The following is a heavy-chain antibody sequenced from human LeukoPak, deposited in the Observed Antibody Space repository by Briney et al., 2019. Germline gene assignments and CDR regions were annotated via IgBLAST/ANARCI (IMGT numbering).Heavy chain of an antibody. V-gene: IGHV1-46*01. CDR1: GCTFTSYY. CDR2: INPSGGST. Sequence: GASVKVSCKSSGCTFTSYYMRWVRQAPGQGLEWMGIINPSGGSTTYAQKFQGRVTMTRDTSTRTVYMELSSLRSEDTAVYYCARGYGDYAYWGQGTLVTVSS. D-gene: IGHD4-17*01. CDR3: ARGYGDYAY. J-gene: IGHJ4*02.